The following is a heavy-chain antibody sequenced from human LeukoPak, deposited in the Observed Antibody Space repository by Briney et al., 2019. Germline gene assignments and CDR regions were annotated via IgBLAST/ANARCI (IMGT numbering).Heavy chain of an antibody. CDR3: ARDGDHYNFDY. Sequence: GASVKLSCKASGYTFTSNYIHWVRQAPGQGLEWMGRIHPSRGSTIYAQNFQGRVTMTRDTSTSTVYMEVSSLRSEDTAVYYCARDGDHYNFDYWGQGALVTVSS. D-gene: IGHD4-11*01. V-gene: IGHV1-46*01. CDR2: IHPSRGST. CDR1: GYTFTSNY. J-gene: IGHJ4*02.